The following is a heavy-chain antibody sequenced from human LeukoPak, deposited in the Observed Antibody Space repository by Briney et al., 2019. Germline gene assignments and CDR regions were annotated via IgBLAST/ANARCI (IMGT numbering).Heavy chain of an antibody. CDR3: AKSRIAVAGTGIDY. J-gene: IGHJ4*02. CDR2: VWNDGSNK. Sequence: GGSLRLSCAASGFTFDTFGMHWVRQAPGKGLEWVTFVWNDGSNKYYADSVKGRFIISRDNPKNTLYLQMNSLRTEDTAVYYCAKSRIAVAGTGIDYWGQGTLVTVSS. D-gene: IGHD6-19*01. V-gene: IGHV3-30*02. CDR1: GFTFDTFG.